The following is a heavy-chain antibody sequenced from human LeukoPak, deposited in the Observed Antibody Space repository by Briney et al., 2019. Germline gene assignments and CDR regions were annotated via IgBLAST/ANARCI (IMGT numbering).Heavy chain of an antibody. V-gene: IGHV1-69*04. Sequence: ASVKVSCKASGYTFTGYYMHWVRQAPGQGLEWMGRIIPILGIANYAQKFQGRVTITADKSTSTAYMELSSLRSEDTAVYYCARGNGLRDYYYYGMDVWGQGTTVTVSS. CDR3: ARGNGLRDYYYYGMDV. CDR1: GYTFTGYY. J-gene: IGHJ6*02. D-gene: IGHD2-8*01. CDR2: IIPILGIA.